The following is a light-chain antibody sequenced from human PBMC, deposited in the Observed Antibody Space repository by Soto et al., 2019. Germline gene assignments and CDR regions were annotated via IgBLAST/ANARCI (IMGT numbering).Light chain of an antibody. CDR3: SSYTTSSTLEVI. Sequence: QSVLTQPASVSGSPGQSITISCTGTSGDVGGYDYVSWYQQHPGKAPKLMIYDVTARPSGVSARFSGSKSGNTASLTISGLQAEDEDDYYCSSYTTSSTLEVIFGGGTKLTVL. CDR2: DVT. CDR1: SGDVGGYDY. V-gene: IGLV2-14*01. J-gene: IGLJ2*01.